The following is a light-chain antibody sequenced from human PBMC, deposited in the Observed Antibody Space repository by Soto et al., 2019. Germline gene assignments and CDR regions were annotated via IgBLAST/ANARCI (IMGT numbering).Light chain of an antibody. CDR2: GAS. CDR1: QSVSSSY. V-gene: IGKV3-20*01. Sequence: EIVLTQSPGTLSLSPGERATLSCRASQSVSSSYLAWYQQKPGQAPRLLIYGASSRATGIPDRSSGSGSGTDFTLTISRLEPEDFAVYYCQQYGSSPFGQGTRLEIK. CDR3: QQYGSSP. J-gene: IGKJ5*01.